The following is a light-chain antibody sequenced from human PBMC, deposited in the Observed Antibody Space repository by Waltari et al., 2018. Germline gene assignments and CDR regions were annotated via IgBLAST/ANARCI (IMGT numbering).Light chain of an antibody. CDR3: QQRVQWPMYT. CDR1: QSVSNY. CDR2: DAS. V-gene: IGKV3-11*01. J-gene: IGKJ2*01. Sequence: DIVLTQSPPTLSLSPGERATLSCRASQSVSNYLAWFQQIPGQAPRVLIYDASSRSTGITTRFSGRGSGTDVTLTISSRQPEDSAVYYCQQRVQWPMYTVGQGTKLQSK.